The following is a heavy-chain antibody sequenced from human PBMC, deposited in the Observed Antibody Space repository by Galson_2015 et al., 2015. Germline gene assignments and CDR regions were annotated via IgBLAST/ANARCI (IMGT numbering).Heavy chain of an antibody. CDR1: GFTFSSYA. V-gene: IGHV3-30-3*01. CDR2: ISYDGSSK. J-gene: IGHJ4*02. CDR3: ARDRTDWNDFGVDY. Sequence: SLRLSCAASGFTFSSYAMHWVRQAPGKGLEWVAVISYDGSSKYYADSVKGRFTISRDNSKNTLYLQMNSLRAEDTAVYYCARDRTDWNDFGVDYWGQGTLVTVSS. D-gene: IGHD1-1*01.